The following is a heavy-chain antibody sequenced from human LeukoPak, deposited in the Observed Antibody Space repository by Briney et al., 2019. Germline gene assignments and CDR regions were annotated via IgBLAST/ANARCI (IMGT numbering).Heavy chain of an antibody. CDR1: GFTFSSYD. Sequence: PGRSLRLSCAASGFTFSSYDMHWVRQAPGKGLGWVAVISYDGSNKYYPDSVKGRFTISRDNSKNTLYLQMNSLRAEDTAVYYCARDWGTTYGMDVWGQGTTVTVSS. CDR2: ISYDGSNK. J-gene: IGHJ6*02. V-gene: IGHV3-30-3*01. D-gene: IGHD2-2*01. CDR3: ARDWGTTYGMDV.